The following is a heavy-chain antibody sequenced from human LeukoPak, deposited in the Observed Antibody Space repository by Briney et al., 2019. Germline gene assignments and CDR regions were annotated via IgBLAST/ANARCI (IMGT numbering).Heavy chain of an antibody. CDR1: GYTFTSYG. J-gene: IGHJ4*02. CDR2: INPNSGGT. Sequence: ASVKVSCKASGYTFTSYGISWVRQAPGQGLEWMGWINPNSGGTNYAQKFQGRVTMTRDTSISTAYMELSRLRSDDTAVYYCARDRRWGHSRVSPSGLDYWGQGTLVTVSS. D-gene: IGHD6-13*01. CDR3: ARDRRWGHSRVSPSGLDY. V-gene: IGHV1-2*02.